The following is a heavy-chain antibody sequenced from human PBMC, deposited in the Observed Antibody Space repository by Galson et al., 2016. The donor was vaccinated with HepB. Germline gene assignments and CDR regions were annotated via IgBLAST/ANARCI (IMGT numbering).Heavy chain of an antibody. V-gene: IGHV3-9*01. CDR1: GFTFQSFA. CDR2: INWNSGYR. Sequence: SLRLSCAASGFTFQSFAMHWVRQAPGEGLEWVSGINWNSGYRDYAASVKGRFTISRDNAKNSLYLEMNSLRPDDSAFYYCAKDLGRSVGTIAFWGQGTLVTVSS. D-gene: IGHD5/OR15-5a*01. J-gene: IGHJ4*02. CDR3: AKDLGRSVGTIAF.